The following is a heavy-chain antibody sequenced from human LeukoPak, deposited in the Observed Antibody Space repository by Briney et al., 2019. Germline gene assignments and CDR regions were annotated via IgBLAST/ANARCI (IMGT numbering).Heavy chain of an antibody. CDR3: AKDHPQGSSRTRDGY. CDR2: ISGSGGST. CDR1: GFTFSSYA. V-gene: IGHV3-23*01. D-gene: IGHD6-13*01. Sequence: GGSLRLSCAASGFTFSSYAMSWVRQAPGKGLEWVSAISGSGGSTYYADSVKGRFTISRDNSKNTLYLQMNSMRAEDTAVYYCAKDHPQGSSRTRDGYWGQGTLVTVSS. J-gene: IGHJ4*02.